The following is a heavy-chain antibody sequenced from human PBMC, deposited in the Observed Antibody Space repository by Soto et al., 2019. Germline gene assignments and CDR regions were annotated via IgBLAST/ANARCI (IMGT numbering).Heavy chain of an antibody. CDR1: GDTFASFG. D-gene: IGHD3-10*01. V-gene: IGHV1-18*01. J-gene: IGHJ4*01. Sequence: KVSCKASGDTFASFGFSWVRQAPGQGLEWLGWISAYNGNTHYAQKVRDRVTLTTDTSTNTAYMELRSLTSDDTAVYYCARDQESITDRILQYCGHGTRVTVS. CDR2: ISAYNGNT. CDR3: ARDQESITDRILQY.